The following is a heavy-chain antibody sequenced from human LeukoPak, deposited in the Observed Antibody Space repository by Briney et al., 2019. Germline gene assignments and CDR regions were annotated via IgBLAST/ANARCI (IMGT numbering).Heavy chain of an antibody. CDR2: IYYSGST. CDR3: ARGEDGYNPAAFDY. J-gene: IGHJ4*02. V-gene: IGHV4-39*07. D-gene: IGHD5-24*01. CDR1: GGSISSSSYY. Sequence: SETLSLTCTVSGGSISSSSYYWGWIRQPPGKGLEWIGSIYYSGSTYYNPSLKSRVTISVDTSKNQFSLKLSSVTAADTAVYYCARGEDGYNPAAFDYWGQGTLVTVSS.